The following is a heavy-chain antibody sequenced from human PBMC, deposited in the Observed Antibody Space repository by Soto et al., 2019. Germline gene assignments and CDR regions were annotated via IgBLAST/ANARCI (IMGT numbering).Heavy chain of an antibody. CDR3: ARGYCSGGSCYFFDY. Sequence: SETLSLTCAVSGGSISSGGYSWSWIRQPPGKGLEWIGYIYHSGSTYYNPPLKSRVTISVDTSKNQFSLKLSSVTAADTAVYYCARGYCSGGSCYFFDYWGQGTLVTVSS. D-gene: IGHD2-15*01. J-gene: IGHJ4*02. V-gene: IGHV4-30-2*01. CDR2: IYHSGST. CDR1: GGSISSGGYS.